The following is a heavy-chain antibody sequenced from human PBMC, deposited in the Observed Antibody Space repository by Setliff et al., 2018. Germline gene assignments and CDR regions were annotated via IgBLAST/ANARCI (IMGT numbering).Heavy chain of an antibody. CDR1: GYTFTSYD. CDR3: ARGGSGSYYDSSGYSYYFDY. V-gene: IGHV1-8*01. D-gene: IGHD3-22*01. CDR2: MNPNSGNT. J-gene: IGHJ4*02. Sequence: ASVKVSCKASGYTFTSYDINWVRQATGQGLEWMGWMNPNSGNTGYAQKFQGRVTMTRNTSISTAYMELSSLRSEDTAVYYCARGGSGSYYDSSGYSYYFDYWGQGTLVTVSS.